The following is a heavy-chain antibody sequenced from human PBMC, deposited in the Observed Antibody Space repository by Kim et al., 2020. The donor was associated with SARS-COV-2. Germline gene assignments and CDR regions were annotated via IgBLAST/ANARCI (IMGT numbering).Heavy chain of an antibody. D-gene: IGHD2-15*01. Sequence: SETLSLTCTVSGDSIGRGGYYWSWIRQRPGKGLEWIGYIYHNGRTYYNPSLKGRVTISVGTSENQFSLKVTSVTAADTAVYYCARDGARVTVAGIQNDAMDVWSPGTTVTVSS. J-gene: IGHJ6*02. V-gene: IGHV4-31*03. CDR1: GDSIGRGGYY. CDR2: IYHNGRT. CDR3: ARDGARVTVAGIQNDAMDV.